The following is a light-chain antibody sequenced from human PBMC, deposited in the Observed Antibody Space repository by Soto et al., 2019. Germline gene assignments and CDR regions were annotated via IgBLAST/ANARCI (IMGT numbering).Light chain of an antibody. J-gene: IGKJ2*01. CDR1: QSISSY. Sequence: DIQMTQSPSSLSASVGDRVTITCRASQSISSYLNWYQQKPGKAPKLLIYAASSLQSGVPSRFSGCGFGTDFTLTISSLQPEDFATYYCQQSYSTLRYTFGQGTKLEIK. CDR3: QQSYSTLRYT. V-gene: IGKV1-39*01. CDR2: AAS.